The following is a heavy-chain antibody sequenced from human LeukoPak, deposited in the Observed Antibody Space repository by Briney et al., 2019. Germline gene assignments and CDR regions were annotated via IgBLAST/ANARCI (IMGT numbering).Heavy chain of an antibody. CDR2: IYRDGNT. V-gene: IGHV3-53*04. CDR3: ANRMTF. Sequence: GGSLRLSCAASGVTVSSDYMSWVRQAPGEGLEWVSVIYRDGNTYYADSVKGRFTISRHNSKNTLFLQMDSLRTEDTAIYYCANRMTFGGQGTLVTVSS. CDR1: GVTVSSDY. J-gene: IGHJ4*02. D-gene: IGHD2/OR15-2a*01.